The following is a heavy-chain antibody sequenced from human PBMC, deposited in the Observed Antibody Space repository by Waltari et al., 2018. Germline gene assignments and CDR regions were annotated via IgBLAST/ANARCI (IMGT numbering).Heavy chain of an antibody. CDR2: IYTSGGT. Sequence: QVQLQESGPGLVKPSETLSLTCTVSGGSISSYYWSWIRQPAGKGLEWIGRIYTSGGTNYNPSLKSRVTMSVDTSKNQFSLKLSSVTAADTAVYYCARSPETAGYYYYMDVWGKGTTVTISS. CDR3: ARSPETAGYYYYMDV. J-gene: IGHJ6*03. V-gene: IGHV4-4*07. CDR1: GGSISSYY.